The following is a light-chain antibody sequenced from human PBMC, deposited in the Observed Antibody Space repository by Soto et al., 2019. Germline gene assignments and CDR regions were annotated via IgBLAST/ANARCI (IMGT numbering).Light chain of an antibody. CDR2: GNM. J-gene: IGLJ2*01. CDR3: HSYDSRLSAVV. CDR1: SFNIGAGYD. V-gene: IGLV1-40*01. Sequence: QSPVTHPPSVSAALVPSVTITCIESSFNIGAGYDVQWYQPLPGPAHKLLIYGNMNRPSALPNRFSGSKSGTSTSLAITGLQADDEAEYYCHSYDSRLSAVVFGGGTKVTV.